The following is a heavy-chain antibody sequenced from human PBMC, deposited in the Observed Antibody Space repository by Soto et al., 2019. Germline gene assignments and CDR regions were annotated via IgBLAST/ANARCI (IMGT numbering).Heavy chain of an antibody. D-gene: IGHD6-6*01. CDR1: GGTFSSYA. CDR3: AQYSSSPVYYYYGMDV. J-gene: IGHJ6*02. CDR2: IIPIFGTA. V-gene: IGHV1-69*06. Sequence: SVKVSCKAYGGTFSSYAISWVRQAPGQGLEWMGGIIPIFGTANYAQKFQGRVTITADKSTSTAYMELSSLRSEYTAVYYCAQYSSSPVYYYYGMDVWGQGTTVTVSS.